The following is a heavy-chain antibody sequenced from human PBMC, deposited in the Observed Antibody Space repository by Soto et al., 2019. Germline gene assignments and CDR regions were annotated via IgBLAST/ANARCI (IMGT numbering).Heavy chain of an antibody. CDR3: ARGKVAAAGPAYYYGMDV. D-gene: IGHD6-13*01. CDR1: GGTISGVGCY. J-gene: IGHJ6*02. Sequence: SEPISVTCTVSGGTISGVGCYWSRIRQHPGKGLEWIGYIYYSGSTYYNPSLKSRVTISVDTSKNQFSLKLSSVTAADTAVYYCARGKVAAAGPAYYYGMDVWGQGTTVTVSS. V-gene: IGHV4-30-4*01. CDR2: IYYSGST.